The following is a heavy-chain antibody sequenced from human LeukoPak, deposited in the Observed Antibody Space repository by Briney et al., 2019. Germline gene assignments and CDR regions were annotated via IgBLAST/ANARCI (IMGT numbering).Heavy chain of an antibody. Sequence: GGSLRPSCAASGFTFSSYAIHWVRQAPGKGLEWVAVISSDGSNKYYADSVKGRFTVSRDNSKNTLYLQMNSLRAEDTAVYYCARDASRYSYGLQFDYWGQGTLVTVSS. V-gene: IGHV3-30-3*01. J-gene: IGHJ4*02. D-gene: IGHD5-18*01. CDR3: ARDASRYSYGLQFDY. CDR1: GFTFSSYA. CDR2: ISSDGSNK.